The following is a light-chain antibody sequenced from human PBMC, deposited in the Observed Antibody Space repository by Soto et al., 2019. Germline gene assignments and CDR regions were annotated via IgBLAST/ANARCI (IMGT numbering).Light chain of an antibody. J-gene: IGKJ2*01. CDR3: QQYGSSPPYT. Sequence: EIVLTQSPGTLSLSPGERATLSCRASQSVSNSYLAWYQQKPGQAPRLLIYGASSRATGIPDRFSVRGSGTDFTLTISRLEPEDFAVYYCQQYGSSPPYTFGQGTKLEIK. CDR2: GAS. V-gene: IGKV3-20*01. CDR1: QSVSNSY.